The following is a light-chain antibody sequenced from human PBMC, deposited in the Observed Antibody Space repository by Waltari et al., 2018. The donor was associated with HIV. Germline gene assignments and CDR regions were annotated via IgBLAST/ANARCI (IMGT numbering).Light chain of an antibody. CDR2: ASI. V-gene: IGLV1-40*01. CDR1: RSQTGAGSD. J-gene: IGLJ2*01. CDR3: QSYDSSLSDVV. Sequence: QSVLTPAPSASGAPGQRVTISCTWNRSQTGAGSDVPRYQQPPGTAPKPLIYASINRPSGVPDRFSGSKSGTSASLAITGLQAEDYADYYCQSYDSSLSDVVFGGGTKLTVL.